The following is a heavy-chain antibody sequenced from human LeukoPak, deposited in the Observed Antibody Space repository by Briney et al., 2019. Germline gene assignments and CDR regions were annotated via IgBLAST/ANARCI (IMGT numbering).Heavy chain of an antibody. Sequence: RPGGSLRLSCAASGFTFSIYSMTWVRQAPGKGREWVANIKQDGSEKYYVDSVKGRFTISRDNAKNSLYLQMNSLRAEDTAVYFCARAPGHCDGGSCFPWDYWGQGTLVTVSS. CDR1: GFTFSIYS. J-gene: IGHJ4*02. CDR2: IKQDGSEK. CDR3: ARAPGHCDGGSCFPWDY. D-gene: IGHD2-15*01. V-gene: IGHV3-7*04.